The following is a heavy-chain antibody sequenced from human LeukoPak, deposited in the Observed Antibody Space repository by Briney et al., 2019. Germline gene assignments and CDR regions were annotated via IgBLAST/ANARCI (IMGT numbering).Heavy chain of an antibody. CDR2: INHSGST. Sequence: SETLSLTCAVSGGSISSGGYSWSWIRQPPGKGLEWIGEINHSGSTNYNPSLKSRVTISVDTSKNQFSLKLSSVTAADTAVYYCARGGGPDYFDYWGQGTPVTVSS. D-gene: IGHD2-15*01. CDR3: ARGGGPDYFDY. J-gene: IGHJ4*02. V-gene: IGHV4-30-2*01. CDR1: GGSISSGGYS.